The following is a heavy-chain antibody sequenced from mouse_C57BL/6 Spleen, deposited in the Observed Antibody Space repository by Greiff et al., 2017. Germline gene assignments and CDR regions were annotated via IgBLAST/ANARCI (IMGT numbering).Heavy chain of an antibody. V-gene: IGHV10-1*01. Sequence: EVKVVESGGGLVQPKGSLKLSCAASGFSFNTYAMNWDRQAPGKGLEWVARIRSKSNNYATYYADSVKDRFTISRDDSESMLYLQMNNLKTEDTAMYYCVRRGYGSSYYAMDYWGQGTSVTVSS. CDR2: IRSKSNNYAT. CDR3: VRRGYGSSYYAMDY. J-gene: IGHJ4*01. CDR1: GFSFNTYA. D-gene: IGHD1-1*01.